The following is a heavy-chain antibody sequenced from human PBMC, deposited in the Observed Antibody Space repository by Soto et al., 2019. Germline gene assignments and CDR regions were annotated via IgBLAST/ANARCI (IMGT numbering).Heavy chain of an antibody. J-gene: IGHJ5*02. Sequence: SETLSLTCGVSVGTFASSHWWSWVRQSPGGGLEWIGNVYHTGDTNLNPSLQSRVTISVDKSNNQFSLRLNSLTAADTAVYFCAREIVTAGGNNYFDPWGPGTLVTVSS. V-gene: IGHV4-4*02. D-gene: IGHD2-21*02. CDR3: AREIVTAGGNNYFDP. CDR2: VYHTGDT. CDR1: VGTFASSHW.